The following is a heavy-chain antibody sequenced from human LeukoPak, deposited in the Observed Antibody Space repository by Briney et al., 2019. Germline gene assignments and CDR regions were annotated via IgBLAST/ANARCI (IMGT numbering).Heavy chain of an antibody. D-gene: IGHD6-13*01. CDR2: ISSSSSPI. J-gene: IGHJ4*02. V-gene: IGHV3-48*02. CDR3: ARDHYSRNDY. CDR1: GFTFSSYG. Sequence: PGGSLRLSCAASGFTFSSYGMNWVRQAPGKGLEWLSYISSSSSPIYYADSVKGRFTISRDNAKNSLYLQMNSLRDEDTAVYYCARDHYSRNDYWGQGTLVTVSS.